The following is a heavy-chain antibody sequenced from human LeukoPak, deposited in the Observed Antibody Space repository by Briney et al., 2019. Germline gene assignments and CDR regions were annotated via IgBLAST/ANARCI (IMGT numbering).Heavy chain of an antibody. CDR1: GYIFTNSW. J-gene: IGHJ4*02. CDR2: ISPGNSDT. CDR3: ATESYGSGRN. Sequence: GAFLKISFKGSGYIFTNSWIGWVRQMPGKGLEWMGIISPGNSDTRYSPSFQGQVTISADKSISTAYLQWSSLKASDTAMYYCATESYGSGRNWGQGTLVTVSS. D-gene: IGHD3-10*01. V-gene: IGHV5-51*01.